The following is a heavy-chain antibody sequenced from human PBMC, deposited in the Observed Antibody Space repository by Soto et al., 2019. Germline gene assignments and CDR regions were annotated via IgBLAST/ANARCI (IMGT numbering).Heavy chain of an antibody. D-gene: IGHD6-13*01. V-gene: IGHV4-4*07. Sequence: WETLSLTCTVSSGSISSYYWSWIRQPAGKGMEWIGRIHTTDGTNYNPSLKSRVTMSIDTSNNQFSLKLSSLTAADTAVYYCARALSSAAGLYFDFWGQGTLVTVSS. CDR3: ARALSSAAGLYFDF. J-gene: IGHJ4*02. CDR1: SGSISSYY. CDR2: IHTTDGT.